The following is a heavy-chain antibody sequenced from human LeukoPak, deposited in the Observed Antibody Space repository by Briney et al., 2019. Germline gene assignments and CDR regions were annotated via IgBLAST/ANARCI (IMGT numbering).Heavy chain of an antibody. V-gene: IGHV1-18*01. CDR2: ISAYNGNT. Sequence: ASVKVSCKASGYTFTNYGISWVRQAPGQGLEWMGWISAYNGNTNYAQKLQGRVTMTTDTSTSTAYMELRSLRSDDTAVYYCARDVVAATYNSFDPWGQGTLVTVSS. J-gene: IGHJ5*02. CDR3: ARDVVAATYNSFDP. CDR1: GYTFTNYG. D-gene: IGHD2-15*01.